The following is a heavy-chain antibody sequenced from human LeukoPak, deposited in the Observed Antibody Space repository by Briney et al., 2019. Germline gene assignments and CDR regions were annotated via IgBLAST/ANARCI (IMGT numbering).Heavy chain of an antibody. V-gene: IGHV1-18*01. J-gene: IGHJ4*02. Sequence: ASVKVSCKASGYTFTSYGISWVRQAPGQGLEWMGWISAYNGNTNYAQKLQGRVTMTTDTSTSTAYMELRSLRSDDTAVYYCARDIRGVVPAAMEGDCWGQGTLVTASS. CDR1: GYTFTSYG. CDR3: ARDIRGVVPAAMEGDC. CDR2: ISAYNGNT. D-gene: IGHD2-2*01.